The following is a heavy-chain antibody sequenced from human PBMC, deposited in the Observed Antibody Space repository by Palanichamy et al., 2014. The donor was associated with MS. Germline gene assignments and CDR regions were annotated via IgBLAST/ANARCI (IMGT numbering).Heavy chain of an antibody. CDR1: GFTFSSYA. CDR3: AKHIVVVPAAIRGLDY. V-gene: IGHV3-23*01. D-gene: IGHD2-2*02. Sequence: EVRLLESGGGLVQPGGSLRLSCAASGFTFSSYAMSWVRQAPGKGLEWVSAISGSGGSTYYADSVKGRFTISRDNSKNTLYLQMNSLRAEDTAVYYCAKHIVVVPAAIRGLDYWGQGTLVTVSS. CDR2: ISGSGGST. J-gene: IGHJ4*02.